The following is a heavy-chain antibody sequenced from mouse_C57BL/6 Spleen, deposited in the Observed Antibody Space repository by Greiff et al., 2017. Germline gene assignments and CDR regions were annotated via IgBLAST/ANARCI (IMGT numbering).Heavy chain of an antibody. Sequence: EVKLVESGEGLVKPGGSLKLSCAASGFTFSSYAMSWVRQTPEKRLEWVAYISSGGDYIYYADTVKGRFTISRDNARNTLYLQMSSLKSEDTAMYYCTREGPYDGYYTWFAYWGQGTLVTISA. CDR2: ISSGGDYI. J-gene: IGHJ3*01. V-gene: IGHV5-9-1*02. CDR1: GFTFSSYA. D-gene: IGHD2-3*01. CDR3: TREGPYDGYYTWFAY.